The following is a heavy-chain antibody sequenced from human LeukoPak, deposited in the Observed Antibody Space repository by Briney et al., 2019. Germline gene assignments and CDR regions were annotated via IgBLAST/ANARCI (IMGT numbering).Heavy chain of an antibody. CDR1: GFTFSSYS. Sequence: GGSLRLSCAASGFTFSSYSMNWVRQAPGKGLEWVSSISSSSSYIYYADSVKGRFTISRDNAKNSLYLQMNSLRAEDTAVYYCARAPYSGYDREFYYYMDVWGKGTTVTVSS. D-gene: IGHD5-12*01. V-gene: IGHV3-21*01. CDR3: ARAPYSGYDREFYYYMDV. J-gene: IGHJ6*03. CDR2: ISSSSSYI.